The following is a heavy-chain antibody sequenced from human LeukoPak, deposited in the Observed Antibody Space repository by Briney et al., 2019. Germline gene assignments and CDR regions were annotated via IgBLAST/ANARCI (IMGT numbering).Heavy chain of an antibody. CDR1: GGSVSSGSYY. D-gene: IGHD3-16*01. CDR3: ARRSVGGGERFDY. CDR2: IYYSGST. Sequence: PSETLSLTCTVSGGSVSSGSYYWTWIRQPPGKGLEWIGYIYYSGSTNYNPSLKSRVTISLDTSKNHFSLELSSVTAADTAVYYCARRSVGGGERFDYWGQGILVTVSS. V-gene: IGHV4-61*03. J-gene: IGHJ4*02.